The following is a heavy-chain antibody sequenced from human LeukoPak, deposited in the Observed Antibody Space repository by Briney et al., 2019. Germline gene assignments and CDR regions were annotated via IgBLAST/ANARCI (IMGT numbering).Heavy chain of an antibody. CDR2: ISWNSGSI. CDR1: GFTFDDYA. CDR3: AKGGYDFWSGYSGGEFDY. D-gene: IGHD3-3*01. J-gene: IGHJ4*02. Sequence: PGRSLRLSCAASGFTFDDYAMHWVRQAPGKGLEWVSGISWNSGSIGYADSVKGRFTISRDNAKNSLYLQMNSLRAEDTALYYCAKGGYDFWSGYSGGEFDYWGQGTLVTVSS. V-gene: IGHV3-9*01.